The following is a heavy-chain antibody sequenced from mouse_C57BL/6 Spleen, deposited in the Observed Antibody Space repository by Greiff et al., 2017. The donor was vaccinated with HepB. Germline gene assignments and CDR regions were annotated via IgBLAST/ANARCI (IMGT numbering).Heavy chain of an antibody. CDR3: ARDQGGYYGSSPFAY. Sequence: DVQLQESGGGLVKPGGSLKLSCAASGFTFSSYAMSWVRQTPEKRLEWVATISDGGSYTYYPDNVKGRFTISRDNAKNNLYLQMSHLKSEDTAMYYCARDQGGYYGSSPFAYWGQGTLVTVSA. V-gene: IGHV5-4*01. CDR2: ISDGGSYT. D-gene: IGHD1-1*01. CDR1: GFTFSSYA. J-gene: IGHJ3*01.